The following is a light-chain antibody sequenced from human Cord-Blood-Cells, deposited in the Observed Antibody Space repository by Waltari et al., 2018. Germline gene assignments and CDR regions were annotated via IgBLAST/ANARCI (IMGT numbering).Light chain of an antibody. CDR3: CSYAGYV. CDR2: EGS. Sequence: QSALTQPASVSGSPGQPITISCTGTSIDVGSYNLVSWYHQHPGKAPKLMIYEGSKRPSGVSNRFSGSKSGNTASLTISGLQAEDEADYYCCSYAGYVFGTGTKVTVL. V-gene: IGLV2-23*01. J-gene: IGLJ1*01. CDR1: SIDVGSYNL.